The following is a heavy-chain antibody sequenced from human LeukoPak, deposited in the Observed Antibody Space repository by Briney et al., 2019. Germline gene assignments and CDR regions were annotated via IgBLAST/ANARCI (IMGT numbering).Heavy chain of an antibody. CDR3: ARGRRGHSSRWGY. J-gene: IGHJ4*02. CDR1: GYTFTSYD. CDR2: MNRNSGNT. V-gene: IGHV1-8*02. D-gene: IGHD6-13*01. Sequence: ASVRVSCKASGYTFTSYDIYWVRQAPGEGGEWMGWMNRNSGNTGYAQHFQRRVTITRNTSISTAYMELSSLRSEDTAVYYCARGRRGHSSRWGYWGRGTLVTVSS.